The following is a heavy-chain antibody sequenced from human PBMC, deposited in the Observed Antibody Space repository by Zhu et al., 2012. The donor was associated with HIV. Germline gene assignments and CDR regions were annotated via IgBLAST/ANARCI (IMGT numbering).Heavy chain of an antibody. D-gene: IGHD1-26*01. J-gene: IGHJ5*02. CDR1: GGSFSNYY. V-gene: IGHV4-34*01. Sequence: QVQLQQWGAGLLKPSETLSLTCAVYGGSFSNYYWSWIRQPPGKGLEWIGEINHSGSTNYNPSLKSRITISVDTSKNQFSLNLSSVTAADTAVYYCARARDSGSYGLDWFDPLGPGNPGHRLL. CDR3: ARARDSGSYGLDWFDP. CDR2: INHSGST.